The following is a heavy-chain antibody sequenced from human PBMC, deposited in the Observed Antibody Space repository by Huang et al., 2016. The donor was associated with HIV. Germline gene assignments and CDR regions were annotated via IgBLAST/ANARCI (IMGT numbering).Heavy chain of an antibody. V-gene: IGHV3-74*01. D-gene: IGHD2-2*01. CDR1: GFTFSSDW. Sequence: DVQLVESGGGLAQPGGSLRLSCAASGFTFSSDWMYWVRQAPGKGLVGFARINSEGSRTTYADAVKGRFTIARDNAKNELYLQMNSLRAEDTAVYYCARQYQVLSGGYYYYSMDVWGTGTTVTVSS. J-gene: IGHJ6*03. CDR2: INSEGSRT. CDR3: ARQYQVLSGGYYYYSMDV.